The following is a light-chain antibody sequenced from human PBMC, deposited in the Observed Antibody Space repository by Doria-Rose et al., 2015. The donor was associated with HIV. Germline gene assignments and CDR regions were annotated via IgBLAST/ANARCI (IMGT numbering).Light chain of an antibody. V-gene: IGKV4-1*01. Sequence: DIQMTQSPESLGMSLGERATLNCKSNQSLLYASKNYLAWYQRKPGQPPNLLIYWASTRQSGVPARFSGSGSGTDFTLTISSLEAEDVAVYYCRQYYDTPSFGPGTTVDIK. CDR2: WAS. J-gene: IGKJ3*01. CDR3: RQYYDTPS. CDR1: QSLLYASKNY.